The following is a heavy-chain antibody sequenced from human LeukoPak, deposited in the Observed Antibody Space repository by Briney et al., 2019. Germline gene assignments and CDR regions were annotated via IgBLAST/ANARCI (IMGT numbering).Heavy chain of an antibody. Sequence: GGSLRLSCGVSGFIFSDYWTSWVRQAPGKGLEWVAQIKEDGSEKYYIDSVKGRFIISRDNAKTLLYLQMDSLRPQDTAVYYCARDKPAYYGSGSRFDYWGQGTLVIVSS. CDR2: IKEDGSEK. CDR3: ARDKPAYYGSGSRFDY. D-gene: IGHD3-10*01. J-gene: IGHJ4*02. V-gene: IGHV3-7*01. CDR1: GFIFSDYW.